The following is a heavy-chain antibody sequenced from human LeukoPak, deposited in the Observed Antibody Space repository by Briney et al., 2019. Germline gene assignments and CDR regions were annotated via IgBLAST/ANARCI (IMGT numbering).Heavy chain of an antibody. CDR2: IYYSGST. CDR3: ARVKNYGFFDY. D-gene: IGHD3-3*01. CDR1: GGSVSSGSYY. J-gene: IGHJ4*02. V-gene: IGHV4-61*01. Sequence: SETLSLTCTVSGGSVSSGSYYWSWIRQPPGKGLEWIGYIYYSGSTNYNPSLKSRVAISVDTSKNQFSLKLSSVTAADTAVYYCARVKNYGFFDYWGQGTLVTVSS.